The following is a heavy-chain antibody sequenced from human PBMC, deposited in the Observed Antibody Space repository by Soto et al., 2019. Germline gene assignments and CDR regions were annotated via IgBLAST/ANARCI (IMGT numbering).Heavy chain of an antibody. J-gene: IGHJ5*02. CDR1: GYTFTSYG. CDR2: ISAYNGNT. Sequence: QVQLVQSGAEVKKPGASVKVSCKASGYTFTSYGISWVRQAPGQGLEWMGWISAYNGNTNYAQKLQGRVTMTTDTSTSKAYMELRSLRSDDTAVYYCARVIGHYYGSGRQGGWFDPWGQGTLVTVSS. D-gene: IGHD3-10*01. V-gene: IGHV1-18*01. CDR3: ARVIGHYYGSGRQGGWFDP.